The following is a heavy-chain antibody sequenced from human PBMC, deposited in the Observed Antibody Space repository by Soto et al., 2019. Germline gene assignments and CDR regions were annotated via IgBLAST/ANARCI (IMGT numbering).Heavy chain of an antibody. Sequence: QVQLVQSGAEVKNPGASVKVSCESSGYPFISYGITWVRQAPGQGPEWMGWISTFNGHAKYAQKFQGRATMTTDKTTSTVYMELRSLTSEDAAVHYWAKGPNLTTYVFRTGYPYGVDVWGEEPTVTASS. J-gene: IGHJ6*04. CDR3: AKGPNLTTYVFRTGYPYGVDV. D-gene: IGHD3-9*01. V-gene: IGHV1-18*01. CDR1: GYPFISYG. CDR2: ISTFNGHA.